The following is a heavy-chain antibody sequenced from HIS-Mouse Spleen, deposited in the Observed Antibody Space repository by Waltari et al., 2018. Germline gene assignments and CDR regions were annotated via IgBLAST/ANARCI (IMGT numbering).Heavy chain of an antibody. Sequence: QVQLVQSGAEVKKPGASVKVSCKASGYTFTGYYMHWVRQAPGQGLEWMGWINPNSGGTNYAQKFQGRVTMTRDTSISTAYMELSRVRSDDTAVYYCARGGIVVVPAAINYYYGMDVWGQGTTVTVSS. D-gene: IGHD2-2*02. CDR2: INPNSGGT. V-gene: IGHV1-2*02. CDR1: GYTFTGYY. J-gene: IGHJ6*02. CDR3: ARGGIVVVPAAINYYYGMDV.